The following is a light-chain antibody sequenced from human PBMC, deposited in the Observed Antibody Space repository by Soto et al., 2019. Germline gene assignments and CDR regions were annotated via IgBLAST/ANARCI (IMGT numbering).Light chain of an antibody. CDR1: QSVSNRY. V-gene: IGKV3-20*01. CDR3: QQYGSSRT. Sequence: EVVLTQSPGTLSLSPGEGATLSCRASQSVSNRYFAWYQQKPGQAPRLLIYRVSSRATGIPDRFSGSGSGTDFTLTISRLEPEDFAVYYCQQYGSSRTFGQGTKVDIK. CDR2: RVS. J-gene: IGKJ1*01.